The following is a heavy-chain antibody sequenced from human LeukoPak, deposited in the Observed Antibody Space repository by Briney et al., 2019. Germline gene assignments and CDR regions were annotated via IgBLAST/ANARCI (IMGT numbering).Heavy chain of an antibody. D-gene: IGHD4-23*01. CDR1: GFTFGSAA. V-gene: IGHV3-23*01. J-gene: IGHJ4*02. CDR3: ARGEDYGTNSLDY. Sequence: GGSLRLSCVASGFTFGSAAMTWVRQAPGKGLEWVSGISGSDGGTYYADSVKGRFTISRDNAKNSLYLQMNSLRAEDTAVYYCARGEDYGTNSLDYWGQGTLVTVSS. CDR2: ISGSDGGT.